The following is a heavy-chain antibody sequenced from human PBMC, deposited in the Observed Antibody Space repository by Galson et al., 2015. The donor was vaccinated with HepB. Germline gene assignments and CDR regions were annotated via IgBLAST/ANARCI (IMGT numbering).Heavy chain of an antibody. CDR2: ISGGDGGT. CDR3: AQLRSATHGTVDI. J-gene: IGHJ3*02. D-gene: IGHD2-8*02. CDR1: ASEFPFGFYA. V-gene: IGHV3-23*01. Sequence: SLRLSCAASASEFPFGFYAISWVRQAPGKGLEWVSDISGGDGGTYYADSVKGRFTISRDNSKNMLYLQMDSLRAEDTAVYYCAQLRSATHGTVDIWGLGTTVTISS.